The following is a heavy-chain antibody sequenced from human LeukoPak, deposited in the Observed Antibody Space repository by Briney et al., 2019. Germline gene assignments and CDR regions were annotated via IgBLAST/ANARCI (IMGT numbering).Heavy chain of an antibody. CDR3: ARVYYDYVWGSYRAQSYYFDY. D-gene: IGHD3-16*02. V-gene: IGHV4-30-4*01. CDR2: IYYSGST. J-gene: IGHJ4*02. Sequence: SETLSLTCTVSGGSMSSGDYYWSWIRRPPGKGLEWIAYIYYSGSTYYNPSLKSRVTISVDTSKNQFSLKLSSVTAADTAVYYCARVYYDYVWGSYRAQSYYFDYWGQGTLVTVSS. CDR1: GGSMSSGDYY.